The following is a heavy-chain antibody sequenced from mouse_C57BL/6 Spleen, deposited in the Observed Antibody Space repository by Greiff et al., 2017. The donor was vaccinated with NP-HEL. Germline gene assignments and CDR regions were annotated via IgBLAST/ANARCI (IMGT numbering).Heavy chain of an antibody. CDR1: GYTFTSYW. CDR3: ATTTVVAPGFDY. Sequence: QVQLQQSGAELVKPGASVKLSCKASGYTFTSYWMHWVKQRPGQGLEWIGMIHPNSGSTNYNEKFKSKATLTVDKSSSTAYMQLSSLTSEDSAVYYCATTTVVAPGFDYWGQGTTLTVSS. J-gene: IGHJ2*01. V-gene: IGHV1-64*01. D-gene: IGHD1-1*01. CDR2: IHPNSGST.